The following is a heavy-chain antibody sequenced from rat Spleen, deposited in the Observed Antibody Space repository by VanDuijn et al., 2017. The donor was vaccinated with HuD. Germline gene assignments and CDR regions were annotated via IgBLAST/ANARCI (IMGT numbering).Heavy chain of an antibody. J-gene: IGHJ3*01. Sequence: EVQLVESGGGLVQPGRSMKLSCAASGFTFSNSYMAWVRQAPTKGLEWVATISYDGSSTYYRDSVKGRFTISRDNAKSTLYLQMDSLRSEDTATYYCTTERYPPFAYWGQGTLVTVSS. V-gene: IGHV5-20*01. CDR3: TTERYPPFAY. CDR1: GFTFSNSY. CDR2: ISYDGSST. D-gene: IGHD1-5*01.